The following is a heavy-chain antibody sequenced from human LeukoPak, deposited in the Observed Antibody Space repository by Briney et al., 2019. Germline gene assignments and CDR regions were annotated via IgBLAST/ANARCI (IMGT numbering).Heavy chain of an antibody. D-gene: IGHD2/OR15-2a*01. J-gene: IGHJ6*02. CDR3: AKDPWRIVDGPRGMDV. CDR1: GFTINSHA. CDR2: ISGTGDST. Sequence: GGSLRLSCAAPGFTINSHAMSWVRQAPGKGLEWVSGISGTGDSTYYADSVKGRFTISRENSKNTLYLQMNSLRAEDTAVYYCAKDPWRIVDGPRGMDVWGQGTTVTVSS. V-gene: IGHV3-23*01.